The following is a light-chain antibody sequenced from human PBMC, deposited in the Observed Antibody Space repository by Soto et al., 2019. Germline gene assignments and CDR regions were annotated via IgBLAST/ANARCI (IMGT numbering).Light chain of an antibody. Sequence: DIQMTQSPSSLSASVGDRVTMTCRASQDIGINLGWFQQKPGKAPKRLIYVASSLQSGVPSRFSGSGSGTEFTLTSSSLQPEDFASYFCLQHNAYPWTFGQGTKVDI. CDR2: VAS. CDR1: QDIGIN. V-gene: IGKV1-17*01. J-gene: IGKJ1*01. CDR3: LQHNAYPWT.